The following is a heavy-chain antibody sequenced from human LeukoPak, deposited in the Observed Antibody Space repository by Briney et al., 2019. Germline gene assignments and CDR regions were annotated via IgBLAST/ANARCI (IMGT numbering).Heavy chain of an antibody. V-gene: IGHV4-61*05. Sequence: SETLSLTCTVSGGSISNSSYYWSWIRQPPGKGLEWIGYIYYNGNTNYIPSLKSRVTISVDTSKNQFSLRLSSVTAADTAVYYCARNGNWNYVDYWGQGTLVTVSS. D-gene: IGHD1-1*01. CDR2: IYYNGNT. CDR3: ARNGNWNYVDY. CDR1: GGSISNSSYY. J-gene: IGHJ4*02.